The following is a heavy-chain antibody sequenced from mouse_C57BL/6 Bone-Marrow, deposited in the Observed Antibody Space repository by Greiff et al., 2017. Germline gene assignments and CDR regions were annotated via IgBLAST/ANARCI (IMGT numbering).Heavy chain of an antibody. CDR3: TRGLLRYFPSMDY. V-gene: IGHV6-6*01. CDR1: GFTFSDAW. Sequence: EVKLVESGGGLVQPGGSMKLSCAASGFTFSDAWMDWVRQSPEKGLEWVAEIRNKANNHATYYAESVKGRFTISRDDSKSSVYLQMNSLRAEDTGIYYCTRGLLRYFPSMDYWGQGTSVTVSS. J-gene: IGHJ4*01. CDR2: IRNKANNHAT. D-gene: IGHD1-1*01.